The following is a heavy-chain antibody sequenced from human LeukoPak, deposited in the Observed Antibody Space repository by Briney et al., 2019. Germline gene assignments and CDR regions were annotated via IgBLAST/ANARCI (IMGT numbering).Heavy chain of an antibody. CDR1: GYTFTGYY. D-gene: IGHD5-12*01. V-gene: IGHV1-2*02. CDR2: INPNSGGT. CDR3: ARRGGYDSGIDY. J-gene: IGHJ4*02. Sequence: ASVKVSCKASGYTFTGYYMHWVRQAPRQGLEWMGWINPNSGGTNYAQKFQGRVTMTRDTSISTAYMELSRLRSDDTAVYYCARRGGYDSGIDYWGQGTLVTVSS.